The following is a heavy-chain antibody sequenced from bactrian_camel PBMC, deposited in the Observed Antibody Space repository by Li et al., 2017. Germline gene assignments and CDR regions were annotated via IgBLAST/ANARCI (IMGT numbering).Heavy chain of an antibody. D-gene: IGHD4*01. CDR3: AATLRPMTHDDYLRADWEYNY. CDR2: IESDGFT. V-gene: IGHV3S53*01. J-gene: IGHJ4*01. CDR1: GSDYPHNP. Sequence: VQLVESGGGPVQAGGSLTLSCVASGSDYPHNPTGMAWFRQEAGKKREGVAAIESDGFTSYTESVKGRFTISQDNAKKTLYLQMNSLTLEDTAVYYCAATLRPMTHDDYLRADWEYNYWGQGTQVTVS.